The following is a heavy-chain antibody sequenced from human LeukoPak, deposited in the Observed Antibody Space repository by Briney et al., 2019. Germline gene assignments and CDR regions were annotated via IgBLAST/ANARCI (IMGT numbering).Heavy chain of an antibody. Sequence: GRSLRLSCAASGFTFSSYTMHWVRQAPGKGLEWVAVISYDERNKHYADSVKGRFAISRDNYKNTVDLQMNSLRAEDTAVYYCAREMGLNIVATFGYWGQGTLVTVSS. CDR1: GFTFSSYT. D-gene: IGHD5-12*01. CDR2: ISYDERNK. J-gene: IGHJ4*02. V-gene: IGHV3-30*09. CDR3: AREMGLNIVATFGY.